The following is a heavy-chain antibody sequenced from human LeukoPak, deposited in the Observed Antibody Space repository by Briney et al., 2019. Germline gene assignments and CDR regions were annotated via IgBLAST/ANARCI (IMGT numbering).Heavy chain of an antibody. CDR1: RFTFSSAW. Sequence: GGSLRLSCAGSRFTFSSAWMGWVRQAPGKGLEWVANINHDGSLKYYVDSVKGRFTISRDNAKKSLYLQMNSLRAEDTAVYSCARNVPGGDDVWGLGTMVTVSS. J-gene: IGHJ3*01. D-gene: IGHD3-10*02. V-gene: IGHV3-7*01. CDR2: INHDGSLK. CDR3: ARNVPGGDDV.